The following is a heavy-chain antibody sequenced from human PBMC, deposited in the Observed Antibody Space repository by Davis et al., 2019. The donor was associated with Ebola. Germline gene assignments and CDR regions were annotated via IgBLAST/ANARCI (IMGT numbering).Heavy chain of an antibody. CDR2: ISSSSSYI. J-gene: IGHJ4*02. Sequence: GALRPPCAASGFTFSSYSMNWVRQAPGKGLEWVSSISSSSSYIYYADSVKGRFTISRDNAKNSLYLQMNSLRAEDTAVYYCARDLRPGVGGQGTLVTVSS. V-gene: IGHV3-21*04. CDR1: GFTFSSYS. CDR3: ARDLRPGV.